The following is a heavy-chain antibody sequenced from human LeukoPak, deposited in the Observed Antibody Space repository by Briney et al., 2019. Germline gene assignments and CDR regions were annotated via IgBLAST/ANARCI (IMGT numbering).Heavy chain of an antibody. Sequence: GGSLRLSCAASGFTFSSYWMHWVRQTPGEGLVRVARIDGDESGTIYADSVKGRFTISRDTAKNTLYLQMSRLRAEDTAVYFCARGGDYSGTAFDIWGQGTMVTVSS. V-gene: IGHV3-74*01. CDR3: ARGGDYSGTAFDI. CDR1: GFTFSSYW. D-gene: IGHD1-14*01. CDR2: IDGDESGT. J-gene: IGHJ3*02.